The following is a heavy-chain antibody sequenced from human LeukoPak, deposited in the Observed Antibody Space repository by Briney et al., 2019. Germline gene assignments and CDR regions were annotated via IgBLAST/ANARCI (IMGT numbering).Heavy chain of an antibody. D-gene: IGHD4-17*01. Sequence: GGSLRLSCTASGFTFSSYGIHWVRHAPGKGLEWVSGISWNSGNIAYADSVKGRFTISRDSAKTSLYLQINNLRAEDTALYYCAKAHDYGDYAGFDYWGQGTLVSVSS. J-gene: IGHJ4*02. CDR1: GFTFSSYG. CDR2: ISWNSGNI. CDR3: AKAHDYGDYAGFDY. V-gene: IGHV3-9*01.